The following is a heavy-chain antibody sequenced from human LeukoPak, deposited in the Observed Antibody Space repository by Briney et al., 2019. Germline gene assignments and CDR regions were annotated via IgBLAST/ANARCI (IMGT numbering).Heavy chain of an antibody. Sequence: SETLSLTCSVSGGSMNNYYRNWVRQSADKGLEWIGRIYATGSTDHNPSLKSRVTLSLDTSQNHLSLILTSVTAADTAVYFYARDKGVDSDSGYYYKRGLDQWGQGILVTVSS. CDR2: IYATGST. V-gene: IGHV4-4*07. D-gene: IGHD3-22*01. CDR3: ARDKGVDSDSGYYYKRGLDQ. CDR1: GGSMNNYY. J-gene: IGHJ4*02.